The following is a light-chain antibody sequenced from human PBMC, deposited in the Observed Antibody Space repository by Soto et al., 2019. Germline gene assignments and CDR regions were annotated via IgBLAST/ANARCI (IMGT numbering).Light chain of an antibody. Sequence: EIELAQSPGTLAVPPAWRATLSCRASQSIDTRRIAWFQQKPGQAPRLLIYDTSSRVTGIPDRFSGSGSETDFNFTIAKLDPEDFAVYYCHKYDTSPLTCGGGTKVDIK. CDR2: DTS. CDR3: HKYDTSPLT. V-gene: IGKV3-20*01. J-gene: IGKJ4*01. CDR1: QSIDTRR.